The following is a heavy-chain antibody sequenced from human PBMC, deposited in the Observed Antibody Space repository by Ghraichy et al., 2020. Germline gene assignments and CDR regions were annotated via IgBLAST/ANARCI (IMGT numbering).Heavy chain of an antibody. Sequence: SETLSLTCSVSGAHMSSGGYSWNWIRQPPGKGLEWIGSIYHSGSTYSNPSLKRRVAISVDRSKNQFSLNVSSVTAADTAVYYCARGDGWHPGGWFDPWGQGTQVTVSS. J-gene: IGHJ5*02. CDR2: IYHSGST. CDR1: GAHMSSGGYS. V-gene: IGHV4-30-2*01. D-gene: IGHD2-15*01. CDR3: ARGDGWHPGGWFDP.